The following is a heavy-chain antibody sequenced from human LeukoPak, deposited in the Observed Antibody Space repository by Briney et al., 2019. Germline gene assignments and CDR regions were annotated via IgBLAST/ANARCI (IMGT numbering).Heavy chain of an antibody. CDR3: AKDLGTYYYDSSGSGTFDY. D-gene: IGHD3-22*01. Sequence: GGSLRLSCAASGFTFDHYTMRWVRQAPGKGLEWVSAISGSGGSTYYADSVKGRFTISRDNSKNTLYLQMNSLRAEDTAVYYCAKDLGTYYYDSSGSGTFDYWGQGTLVTVSS. CDR1: GFTFDHYT. J-gene: IGHJ4*02. V-gene: IGHV3-23*01. CDR2: ISGSGGST.